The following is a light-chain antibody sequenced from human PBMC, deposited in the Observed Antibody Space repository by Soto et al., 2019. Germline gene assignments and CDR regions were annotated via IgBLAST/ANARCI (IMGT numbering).Light chain of an antibody. J-gene: IGKJ4*01. CDR1: QSISSY. CDR2: ASS. CDR3: QQRYSTLT. V-gene: IGKV1-39*01. Sequence: DIQMTQSPSSLSASVGDRVTITCRASQSISSYLNWYQQKPGKAPKLLIYASSSLQSGVPSRFSGSGSGTDITLTISSLQPEDFATYDCQQRYSTLTFGGGTEVEIK.